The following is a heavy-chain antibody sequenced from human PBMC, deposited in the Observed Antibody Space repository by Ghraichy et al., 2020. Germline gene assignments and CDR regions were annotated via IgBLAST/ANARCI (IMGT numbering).Heavy chain of an antibody. V-gene: IGHV6-1*01. CDR1: GASVSSNSAA. CDR2: TYYRSQWYN. D-gene: IGHD1-26*01. CDR3: ARHYSGSYYGDYWYFDL. J-gene: IGHJ2*01. Sequence: SETLSLTCAISGASVSSNSAAWNWIRQSPSRGLEWLGRTYYRSQWYNDYAVSVKDRITIDPDTSKNQFSLQLNSVTPEDTAVYYCARHYSGSYYGDYWYFDLWGRGTLVTVSS.